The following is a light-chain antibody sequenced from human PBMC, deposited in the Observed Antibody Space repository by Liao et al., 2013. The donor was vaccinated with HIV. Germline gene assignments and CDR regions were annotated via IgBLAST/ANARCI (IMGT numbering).Light chain of an antibody. CDR1: NLGNKF. V-gene: IGLV3-1*01. CDR3: QAWDSSTVV. J-gene: IGLJ2*01. Sequence: SYVLTQPPSVSVSPGQTATIACSGDNLGNKFTSWYRQRPGQSPVLVMFQDSKRPSGIPERFSGSTSGNTATLTISGTQALDEADYFCQAWDSSTVVFGGGTKLTVL. CDR2: QDS.